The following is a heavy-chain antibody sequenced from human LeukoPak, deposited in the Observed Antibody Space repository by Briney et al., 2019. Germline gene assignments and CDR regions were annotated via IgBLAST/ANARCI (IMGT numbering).Heavy chain of an antibody. CDR3: ARTYYDILTGYNPYFDY. CDR2: IKTDGSLT. D-gene: IGHD3-9*01. CDR1: GLTFSSYW. Sequence: GGSLRLSCVASGLTFSSYWMTWVRQAPGKGLEWVANIKTDGSLTYYVDSVKGRFTISRDNAKNFLYLQMNSLRAEDTAVYYCARTYYDILTGYNPYFDYWGQGILVTVSS. V-gene: IGHV3-7*01. J-gene: IGHJ4*02.